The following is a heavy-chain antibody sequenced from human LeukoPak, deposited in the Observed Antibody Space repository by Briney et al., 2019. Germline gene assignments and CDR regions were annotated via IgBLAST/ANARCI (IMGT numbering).Heavy chain of an antibody. Sequence: PGGSLRLSCAASGFTFDDYAMHWVRQAPGKGLEWVSGISWNSGSIGYADSVKGRFTISRDNAKNSLYLQMNSLRAEDTALYYCAKSTNYDILTEFGYWGQGTLVTVSS. J-gene: IGHJ4*02. V-gene: IGHV3-9*01. CDR1: GFTFDDYA. CDR2: ISWNSGSI. CDR3: AKSTNYDILTEFGY. D-gene: IGHD3-9*01.